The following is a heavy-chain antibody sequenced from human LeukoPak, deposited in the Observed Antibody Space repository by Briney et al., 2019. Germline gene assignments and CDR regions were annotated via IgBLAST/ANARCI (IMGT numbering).Heavy chain of an antibody. CDR3: ARYREVGATVDY. Sequence: SETLSLTCTVSGYSISSGYYWGWIRQPPGRGLEWIASIYYRGSTHYNPSLASLKSRVTISGDTSKNQFSPKLSSVTAADTAVYYCARYREVGATVDYWGQGTLVTVSS. D-gene: IGHD1-26*01. V-gene: IGHV4-38-2*02. CDR2: IYYRGST. CDR1: GYSISSGYY. J-gene: IGHJ4*02.